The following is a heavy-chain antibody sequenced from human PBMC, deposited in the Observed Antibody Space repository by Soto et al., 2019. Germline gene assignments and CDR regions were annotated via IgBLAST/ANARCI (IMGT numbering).Heavy chain of an antibody. Sequence: SETLSLTCAVYGGSFSGYYWSWIRQPPGKGLEWIGEINHSGSTNYNPSLKSRVTISVDTSKNQFSLKLSSVTAADTAVYYCARRKDYYYGMDVWGQGTTVTVSS. J-gene: IGHJ6*02. V-gene: IGHV4-34*01. CDR2: INHSGST. CDR3: ARRKDYYYGMDV. CDR1: GGSFSGYY.